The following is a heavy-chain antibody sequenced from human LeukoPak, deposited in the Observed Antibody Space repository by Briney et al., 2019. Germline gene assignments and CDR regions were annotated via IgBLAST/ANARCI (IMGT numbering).Heavy chain of an antibody. D-gene: IGHD6-13*01. CDR2: IRYDGSNK. CDR1: GFTFSSYG. J-gene: IGHJ4*02. V-gene: IGHV3-33*01. Sequence: TGGSLRLSCAASGFTFSSYGMHWVRQAPGKGLEWVAVIRYDGSNKYYADSVKGRFTISRDNSKNTLYLQMNSLRAEDTAVYYCARGSSSRADDYWGQGTLVTVSS. CDR3: ARGSSSRADDY.